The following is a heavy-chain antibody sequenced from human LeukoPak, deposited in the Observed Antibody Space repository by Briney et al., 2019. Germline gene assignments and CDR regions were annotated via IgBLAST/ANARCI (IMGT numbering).Heavy chain of an antibody. CDR1: GFTFSSYA. CDR2: ISYDGSNK. V-gene: IGHV3-30*04. J-gene: IGHJ4*02. Sequence: PGRSLRLSCAASGFTFSSYAMRWVRQAPGKGLEWVAVISYDGSNKYYADSVKGRFTISRDNSKNTLYLQMNSLRAEDTAVYYCARARITMVRGLDYWGQGTLVTVSS. CDR3: ARARITMVRGLDY. D-gene: IGHD3-10*01.